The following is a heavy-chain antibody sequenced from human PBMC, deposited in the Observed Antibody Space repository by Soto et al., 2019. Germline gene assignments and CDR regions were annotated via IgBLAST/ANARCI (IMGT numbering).Heavy chain of an antibody. CDR1: GYTFTSYA. Sequence: QVQLVQSGAEEKKPGASVKVSCKASGYTFTSYAMHWVRQAPGQRLEWMGGINAGKGNTKYSQKFQGRVTITREAPASTAYMELSSLRSEETAVYYCARSIVVVTALDYWGQGNLVTVSS. V-gene: IGHV1-3*05. CDR3: ARSIVVVTALDY. J-gene: IGHJ4*02. D-gene: IGHD2-21*02. CDR2: INAGKGNT.